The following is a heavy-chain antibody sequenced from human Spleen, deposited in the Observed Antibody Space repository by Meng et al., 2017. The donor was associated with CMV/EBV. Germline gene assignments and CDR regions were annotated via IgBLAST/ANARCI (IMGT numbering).Heavy chain of an antibody. CDR2: ISPYSSTI. Sequence: GGSLRLSCAASGFIFSNYSMSWVRQAPGKGLEWLSYISPYSSTIYYADSVRGRFTTSRDNAKNSLYLQMSSLRVEDTAVYYCATKRRYWGQGTLVTVSS. CDR3: ATKRRY. V-gene: IGHV3-48*04. CDR1: GFIFSNYS. J-gene: IGHJ4*02.